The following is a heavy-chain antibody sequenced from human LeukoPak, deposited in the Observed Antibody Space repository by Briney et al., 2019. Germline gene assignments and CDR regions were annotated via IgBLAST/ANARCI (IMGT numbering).Heavy chain of an antibody. J-gene: IGHJ6*03. Sequence: GGSLRLSCAASGFTFSSYAMSWVRQAPGKGLEWVSAISGSGGSTYYADSVKGRFTISRDSSKNTPYLQMNSLRAEDTAVYYCAKRGGLPPLDYYYYYMDVWGKGTTVTVSS. D-gene: IGHD2-21*02. V-gene: IGHV3-23*01. CDR2: ISGSGGST. CDR3: AKRGGLPPLDYYYYYMDV. CDR1: GFTFSSYA.